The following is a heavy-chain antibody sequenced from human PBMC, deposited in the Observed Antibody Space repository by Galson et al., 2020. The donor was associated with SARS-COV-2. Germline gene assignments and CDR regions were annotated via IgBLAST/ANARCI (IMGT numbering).Heavy chain of an antibody. D-gene: IGHD2-2*01. V-gene: IGHV4-38-2*02. CDR3: ARDRVVPTPTSYYYYYYGMDV. CDR2: IYHSGST. J-gene: IGHJ6*02. CDR1: GYSISSGYY. Sequence: SETLSLTCTVSGYSISSGYYWGWIRQPPGKGLEWIGSIYHSGSTYYNPSLKSRVTISVDTSKNQFSLKLSSVTAADTAVYYCARDRVVPTPTSYYYYYYGMDVWGQGTTVTVSS.